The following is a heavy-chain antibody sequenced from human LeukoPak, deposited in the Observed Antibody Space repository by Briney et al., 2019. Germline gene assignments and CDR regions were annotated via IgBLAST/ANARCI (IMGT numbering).Heavy chain of an antibody. V-gene: IGHV5-51*04. CDR3: ARARVYSTSSAPKGFDF. CDR1: ARSFTNSW. CDR2: IYPDDSDT. D-gene: IGHD6-6*01. J-gene: IGHJ4*02. Sequence: GESLKISCKGSARSFTNSWIAWLRQKPGKGLEWMGLIYPDDSDTRYSPSFQGQVTISADKPISVAYLQWSSLKASDTAMYYCARARVYSTSSAPKGFDFWGQGALVTVSS.